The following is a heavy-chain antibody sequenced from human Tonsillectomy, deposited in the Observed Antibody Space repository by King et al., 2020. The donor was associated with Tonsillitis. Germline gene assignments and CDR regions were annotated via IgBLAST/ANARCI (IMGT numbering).Heavy chain of an antibody. Sequence: QLQESGPGLVKPSETLSLICSVSGGSISDNKYLWSWIRQPPGKGLEWIGSIYYSGSSYYNPSLKSRVTISVDTSKNQFSLKLNSVTAAATAAYYCARRQDVYSDCGYSGEHYGMDVWGQGTTVTVSS. D-gene: IGHD2-21*02. V-gene: IGHV4-39*07. CDR1: GGSISDNKYL. J-gene: IGHJ6*02. CDR2: IYYSGSS. CDR3: ARRQDVYSDCGYSGEHYGMDV.